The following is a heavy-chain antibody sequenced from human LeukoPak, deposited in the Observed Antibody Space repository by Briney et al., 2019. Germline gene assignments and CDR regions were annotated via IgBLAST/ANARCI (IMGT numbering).Heavy chain of an antibody. D-gene: IGHD2-21*02. V-gene: IGHV3-23*01. CDR3: AKQLAYCGGDCSYDLFDY. J-gene: IGHJ4*02. CDR2: ISGSGGST. Sequence: PGGSLRLSCAASGFYFGDYYMTWVRQAPGKGLEWVSAISGSGGSTYYADSVKGRFTISRDNSKNTLYLQMNSLRAEDTAVYYCAKQLAYCGGDCSYDLFDYWGQGTLVTVSS. CDR1: GFYFGDYY.